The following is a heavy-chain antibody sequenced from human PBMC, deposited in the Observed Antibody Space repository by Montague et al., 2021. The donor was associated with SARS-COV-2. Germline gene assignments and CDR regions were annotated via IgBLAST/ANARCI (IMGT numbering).Heavy chain of an antibody. CDR2: LYYSGST. V-gene: IGHV4-39*07. D-gene: IGHD3-10*01. CDR1: GGSISSCNYY. J-gene: IGHJ6*02. CDR3: AGDDVVLQGVTKGMDV. Sequence: SETLSLTCTVSGGSISSCNYYWGWLRQPPGKGLEWIGYLYYSGSTYYNPSLKIRITIAIDTSKNQFSLKLSSVAAADTAVYYCAGDDVVLQGVTKGMDVWGQGTTVTVSS.